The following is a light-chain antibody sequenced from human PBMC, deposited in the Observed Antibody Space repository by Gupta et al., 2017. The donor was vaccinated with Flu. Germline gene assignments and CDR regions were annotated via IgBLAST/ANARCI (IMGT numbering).Light chain of an antibody. CDR2: DAS. CDR3: QQRANWPTFT. Sequence: EIVLTQSPATLSLSPGERATLSCRASQSVSSYLAWYQQKPGQAPRLLIYDASTRATGIPARFSGSGSGTDFTLTISSREPEDFAVYYCQQRANWPTFTFGQGTKLEIK. CDR1: QSVSSY. V-gene: IGKV3-11*01. J-gene: IGKJ2*01.